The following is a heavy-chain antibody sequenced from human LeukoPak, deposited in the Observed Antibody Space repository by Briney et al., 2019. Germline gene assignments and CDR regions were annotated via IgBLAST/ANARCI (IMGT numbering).Heavy chain of an antibody. J-gene: IGHJ4*02. D-gene: IGHD6-13*01. CDR3: ARPPIGAAGGYFDH. CDR2: ISSSSSYI. CDR1: GFTFSSYS. V-gene: IGHV3-21*01. Sequence: PGGSLRLSCAASGFTFSSYSMNWVRQAPGKGLEWVSSISSSSSYIYYADSVKGRFTISRDNAKNSLYLQMNSLRAEDTAVYYCARPPIGAAGGYFDHWGQGTLVTFSS.